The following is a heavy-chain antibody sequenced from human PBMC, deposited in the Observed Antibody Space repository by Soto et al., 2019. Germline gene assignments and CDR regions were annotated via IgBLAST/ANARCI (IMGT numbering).Heavy chain of an antibody. CDR1: GYTFTSYG. D-gene: IGHD5-12*01. CDR3: ARRSGYDDAFDI. CDR2: INPNNGNT. V-gene: IGHV1-18*01. Sequence: ASVKVSCKASGYTFTSYGISWVRQAPGQGLEWMGWINPNNGNTNYAQKLQGRVTMTTDTSISTAYMELSRLRSDDTAVYYCARRSGYDDAFDIWGQGTMVTVSS. J-gene: IGHJ3*02.